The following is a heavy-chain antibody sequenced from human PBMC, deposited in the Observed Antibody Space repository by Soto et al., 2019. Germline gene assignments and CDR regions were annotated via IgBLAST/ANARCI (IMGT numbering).Heavy chain of an antibody. CDR2: IYYSGST. CDR1: GGSISSYY. D-gene: IGHD5-12*01. V-gene: IGHV4-59*01. Sequence: SETLSLTCTVSGGSISSYYWSWIRQPPGEGLEWIGYIYYSGSTNYNPSLKSRVTISVDTSKNQFSLKLSSVTAADTAVYYCASTRATRRGYIWFDPWGQGTLGTVS. J-gene: IGHJ5*02. CDR3: ASTRATRRGYIWFDP.